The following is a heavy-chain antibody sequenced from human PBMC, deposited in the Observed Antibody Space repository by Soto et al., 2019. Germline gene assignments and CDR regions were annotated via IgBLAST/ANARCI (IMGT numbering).Heavy chain of an antibody. V-gene: IGHV1-18*01. CDR2: MSTYTGDT. CDR3: ARDPGGATGFDP. Sequence: QVRLVQSGAEVKRPGASVKVSCKTYGYSFTVYGISWVRQAPGQGLEWMGWMSTYTGDTNYARKFRGLVTMTTDISASTASMELRSLTSDDTAVYYCARDPGGATGFDPWGQGTPVIVST. CDR1: GYSFTVYG. D-gene: IGHD3-10*01. J-gene: IGHJ5*02.